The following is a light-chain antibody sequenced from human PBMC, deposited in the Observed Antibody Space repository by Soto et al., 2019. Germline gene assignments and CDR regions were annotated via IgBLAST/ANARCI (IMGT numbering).Light chain of an antibody. J-gene: IGKJ1*01. V-gene: IGKV2-28*01. Sequence: DVVMTQSPLSLPVTPGEPASISCRSSQSLLHSNGNTYLDWYLQKPGQSPQLLIYLSFNRASGVHGRFSGSGTGTDFTLKISRVEAEDVGVYSCMQGLHGPWTFGQGTKLEIK. CDR2: LSF. CDR1: QSLLHSNGNTY. CDR3: MQGLHGPWT.